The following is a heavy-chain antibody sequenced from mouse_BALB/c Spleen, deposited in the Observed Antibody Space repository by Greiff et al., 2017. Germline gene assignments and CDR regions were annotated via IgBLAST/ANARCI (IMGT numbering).Heavy chain of an antibody. Sequence: LVKTGASVKISCKASGYSFTGYYMHWVKQSHGKSLEWIGYISCYNGATSYNQKFKGKATFTVDTSSSTAYMQFNSLTSEDSAVYYCARGVPRYGNYGYAMDYWGQGTSVTVSS. CDR1: GYSFTGYY. V-gene: IGHV1S34*01. J-gene: IGHJ4*01. CDR3: ARGVPRYGNYGYAMDY. D-gene: IGHD2-10*02. CDR2: ISCYNGAT.